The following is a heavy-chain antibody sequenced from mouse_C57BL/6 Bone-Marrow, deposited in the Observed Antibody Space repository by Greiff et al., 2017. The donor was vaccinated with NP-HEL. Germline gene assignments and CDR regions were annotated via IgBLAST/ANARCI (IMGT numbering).Heavy chain of an antibody. V-gene: IGHV7-1*01. D-gene: IGHD4-1*02. J-gene: IGHJ4*01. CDR1: GFTFSDFY. CDR2: SRNKANDYTT. Sequence: EVKLVESGGGLVQSGRSLRLSCATSGFTFSDFYMEWVRQAPGKGLEWIAASRNKANDYTTEYSASVKGRFIVSRDTSQSILYLQMNALRAEDTAIYYCARDAPQLGQGAMDYWGQGTSVTVSS. CDR3: ARDAPQLGQGAMDY.